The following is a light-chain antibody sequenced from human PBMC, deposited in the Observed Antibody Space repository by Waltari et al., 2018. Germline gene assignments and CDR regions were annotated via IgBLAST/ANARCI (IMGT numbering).Light chain of an antibody. Sequence: QSVLTQPPSVSGAQGQRVAISCAGSRSNIGAGYDLHWYQQVPGTAPKLLIYGDNNRPSGVPDRMSGSKSGTSGSLAISGLQAEDEADYYCQSYDSSVSGWVFGGGTKLTVL. CDR1: RSNIGAGYD. J-gene: IGLJ3*02. V-gene: IGLV1-40*01. CDR3: QSYDSSVSGWV. CDR2: GDN.